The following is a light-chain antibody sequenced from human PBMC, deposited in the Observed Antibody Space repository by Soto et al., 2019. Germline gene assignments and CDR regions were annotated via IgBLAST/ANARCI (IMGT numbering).Light chain of an antibody. V-gene: IGKV3-20*01. CDR1: QYINNR. Sequence: IVLTQSPATLSSFPGDRVPLSCRSSQYINNRLDWYQHRPGQAPRLLIYHTSIRAAGTPARFSASGSGTDFTLTIRRLEPEDFAVYYCQQDGGSPMTFGQGTRLE. J-gene: IGKJ5*01. CDR2: HTS. CDR3: QQDGGSPMT.